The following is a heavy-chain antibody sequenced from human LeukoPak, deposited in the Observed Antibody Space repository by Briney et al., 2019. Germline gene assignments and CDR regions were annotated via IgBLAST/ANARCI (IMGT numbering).Heavy chain of an antibody. V-gene: IGHV4-61*01. CDR3: AKGGAGTGNYYYYMDV. J-gene: IGHJ6*03. CDR1: GGSVSSGTYY. D-gene: IGHD1-1*01. CDR2: IYYSGST. Sequence: PSETLSLTCTVSGGSVSSGTYYWSWIRQPPGKGLEWIGYIYYSGSTNYNPFLKSRVTISADTSKNQLSLKLSSVTAADTAVYYCAKGGAGTGNYYYYMDVWGKGTTVTVSS.